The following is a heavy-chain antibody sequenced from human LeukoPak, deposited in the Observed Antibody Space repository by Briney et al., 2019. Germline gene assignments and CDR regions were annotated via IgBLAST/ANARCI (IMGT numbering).Heavy chain of an antibody. V-gene: IGHV4-4*07. CDR1: GGSISSYY. CDR2: IYTSGST. J-gene: IGHJ4*02. D-gene: IGHD6-6*01. Sequence: PSGTLSLTCTVSGGSISSYYWSWIRQPAGKGLEWIGRIYTSGSTNYNPSLKSRVTMSVDTSKNQFSLKLSSVTAADTAVYYCARGSIAARQIYYFDYWGQGTLVTVSS. CDR3: ARGSIAARQIYYFDY.